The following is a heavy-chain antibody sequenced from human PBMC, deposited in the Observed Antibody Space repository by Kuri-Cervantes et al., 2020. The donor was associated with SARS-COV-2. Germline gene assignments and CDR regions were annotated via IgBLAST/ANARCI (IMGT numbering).Heavy chain of an antibody. CDR1: GFTFSNYW. CDR2: INSDGSST. D-gene: IGHD6-19*01. Sequence: GGSLRLSCAASGFTFSNYWTHWVRQGPGKGLVWVSRINSDGSSTSYADSVKGRFTISRDNAKNTLYLQMNSLRAEDTAVYYCARPLMAGPHYFDFWGQGTLVTDSS. J-gene: IGHJ4*02. V-gene: IGHV3-74*01. CDR3: ARPLMAGPHYFDF.